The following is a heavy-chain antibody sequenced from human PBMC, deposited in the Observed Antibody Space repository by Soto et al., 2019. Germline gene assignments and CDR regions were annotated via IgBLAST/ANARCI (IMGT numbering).Heavy chain of an antibody. CDR1: GYTFTGYD. CDR3: ARTLYGDNVDY. D-gene: IGHD4-17*01. CDR2: MNPNSGNT. J-gene: IGHJ4*02. V-gene: IGHV1-8*01. Sequence: QRVKSGAELKKPGPQVKVSCKASGYTFTGYDITWLRQATGKGLEWMGWMNPNSGNTGYAQKFQGRVTMTRNTSISTAYMELSSLRSEDTAVYYCARTLYGDNVDYWGQGTLVTVSS.